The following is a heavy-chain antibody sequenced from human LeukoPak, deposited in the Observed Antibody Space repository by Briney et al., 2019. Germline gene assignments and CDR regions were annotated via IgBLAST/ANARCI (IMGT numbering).Heavy chain of an antibody. CDR3: AKEVRYGREAAAATSGPDY. CDR1: GFTFSSYG. D-gene: IGHD6-13*01. V-gene: IGHV3-30*18. Sequence: GGSLTLPCAASGFTFSSYGMHWARQAPGKGLEGVADISYDGSNKYYADSVKGRFTISRDNSKNTLYLQMNSLRAEDTAVYYCAKEVRYGREAAAATSGPDYWGQGTLVTVSS. CDR2: ISYDGSNK. J-gene: IGHJ4*02.